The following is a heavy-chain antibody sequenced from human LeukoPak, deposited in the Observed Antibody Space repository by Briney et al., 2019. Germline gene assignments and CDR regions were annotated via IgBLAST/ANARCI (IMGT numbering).Heavy chain of an antibody. Sequence: GGSLRLSCAASGFTFSTYAMHWVRQAPGKGLAFVSAVSSNGGSTYYANSVKGRFTISRDNSKNTLYLQMGSLRAEDMAVYYCARSASGSYQYWGQGTLVTVSS. CDR2: VSSNGGST. D-gene: IGHD3-10*01. J-gene: IGHJ4*02. CDR3: ARSASGSYQY. CDR1: GFTFSTYA. V-gene: IGHV3-64*01.